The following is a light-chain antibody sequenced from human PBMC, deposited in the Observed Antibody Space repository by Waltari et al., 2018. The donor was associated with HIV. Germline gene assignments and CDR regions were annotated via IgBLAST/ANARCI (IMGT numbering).Light chain of an antibody. J-gene: IGLJ3*02. V-gene: IGLV2-14*01. Sequence: QSALTQPASVSGSPGQSITISCTGTSSDGGGYTYVSCYQQHPGEAPKLMIYEVSNRPSGVSNLFSGSKSGNTASRAISGLQAEDEADYYCSSYTSSSTRVFGGGTKLTVL. CDR2: EVS. CDR3: SSYTSSSTRV. CDR1: SSDGGGYTY.